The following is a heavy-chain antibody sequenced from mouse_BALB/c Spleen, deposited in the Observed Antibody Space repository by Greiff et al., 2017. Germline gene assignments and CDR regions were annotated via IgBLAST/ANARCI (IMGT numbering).Heavy chain of an antibody. J-gene: IGHJ3*01. Sequence: EVKVVESGGGLVKPGGSLKLSCAASGFTFSSYAMSWVRQSPEKRLEWVAEISSGGSYTYYPDTVTGRFTISRDNAKNTLYLEMSSLRSEDTAMYYCARDGDYYGYGFAYWGQGTLVTVSA. CDR1: GFTFSSYA. CDR3: ARDGDYYGYGFAY. V-gene: IGHV5-9-4*01. D-gene: IGHD1-2*01. CDR2: ISSGGSYT.